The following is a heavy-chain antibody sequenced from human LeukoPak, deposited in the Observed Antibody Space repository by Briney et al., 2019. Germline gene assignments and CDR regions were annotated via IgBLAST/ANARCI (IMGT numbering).Heavy chain of an antibody. J-gene: IGHJ4*02. V-gene: IGHV3-20*04. CDR2: INWNGGST. D-gene: IGHD4-17*01. CDR3: ARNPAYGDY. CDR1: GFTFNDYG. Sequence: RSGGSLRLSCAASGFTFNDYGMSWVRQAPGKGLEWVSGINWNGGSTGYADSVKGRFTISRDNAKNSLYLQMSSLIAEDTAVYYCARNPAYGDYWCQGTLVTVSS.